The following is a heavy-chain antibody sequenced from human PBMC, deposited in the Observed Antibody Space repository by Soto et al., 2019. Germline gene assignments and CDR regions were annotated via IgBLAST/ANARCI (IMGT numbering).Heavy chain of an antibody. V-gene: IGHV1-2*04. CDR3: ARGPTLRFLEWRPYRSFDS. D-gene: IGHD3-3*01. J-gene: IGHJ5*01. CDR1: GYTFAGYY. CDR2: INPNSGGT. Sequence: GASVKVSCKASGYTFAGYYMHWVRQAPGQGLEWMGWINPNSGGTNYAQKFQGWVTMTRDTSISTAYMELSRLRSDDTAVYYCARGPTLRFLEWRPYRSFDSWGQGTLVTVSS.